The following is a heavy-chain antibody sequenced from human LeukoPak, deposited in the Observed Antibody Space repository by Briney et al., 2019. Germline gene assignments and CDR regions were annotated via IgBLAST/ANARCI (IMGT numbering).Heavy chain of an antibody. V-gene: IGHV1-8*01. D-gene: IGHD1/OR15-1a*01. Sequence: GASVKVSCKASGYTFTNYDINWVRQATGQGLEWMGWMNPNSGNTGYAQKFQGRITMTRSTSITTAYMELSSLRSEDTAVYYCAREQGSTGYFEYWGQGTLVTVSS. J-gene: IGHJ4*02. CDR2: MNPNSGNT. CDR1: GYTFTNYD. CDR3: AREQGSTGYFEY.